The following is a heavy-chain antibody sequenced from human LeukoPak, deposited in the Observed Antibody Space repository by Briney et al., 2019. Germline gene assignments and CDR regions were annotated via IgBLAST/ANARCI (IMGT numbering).Heavy chain of an antibody. Sequence: PSETLSLTCAVYGGSFSGYYWSWVRQPPEKGLEWIGEINHSGSTNYNPSLKSRVTISVDTSKNQFSLELTSVTAADTAVYYCARRRYDASGYYPSRGRCFDYWGQGTLVTVSS. V-gene: IGHV4-34*01. CDR3: ARRRYDASGYYPSRGRCFDY. J-gene: IGHJ4*02. CDR2: INHSGST. CDR1: GGSFSGYY. D-gene: IGHD3-22*01.